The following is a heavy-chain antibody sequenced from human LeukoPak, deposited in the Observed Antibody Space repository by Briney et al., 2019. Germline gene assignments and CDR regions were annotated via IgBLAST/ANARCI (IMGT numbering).Heavy chain of an antibody. D-gene: IGHD3-9*01. Sequence: SETLSLTCAVYGGSFSGYYWSWIRQPPGKGLEWIGEINHSGSTNYNPSLKSRVTISVDTSKTQFSLKLSSVTAADTAVYYCARGGLLIRRKHHIDYWGQGTLVTVSS. CDR3: ARGGLLIRRKHHIDY. CDR1: GGSFSGYY. CDR2: INHSGST. V-gene: IGHV4-34*01. J-gene: IGHJ4*02.